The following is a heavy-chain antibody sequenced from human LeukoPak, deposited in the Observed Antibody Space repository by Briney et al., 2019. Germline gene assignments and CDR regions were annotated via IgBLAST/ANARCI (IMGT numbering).Heavy chain of an antibody. Sequence: GGSLRLSCEASRFTFSSYGMHWVRQAPGKGLEWVALISQDGSKTYYADSVKSRFTISRDNFKSTLYLEVNSLRAEDTAVFYCANNGAYCSGGFCPPGGHWGQGILVTVSS. CDR1: RFTFSSYG. CDR3: ANNGAYCSGGFCPPGGH. CDR2: ISQDGSKT. D-gene: IGHD2-15*01. J-gene: IGHJ4*02. V-gene: IGHV3-30*18.